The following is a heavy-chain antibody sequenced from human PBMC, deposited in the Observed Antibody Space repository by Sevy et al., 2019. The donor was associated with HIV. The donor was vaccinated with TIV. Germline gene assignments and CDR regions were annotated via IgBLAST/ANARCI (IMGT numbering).Heavy chain of an antibody. D-gene: IGHD2-21*01. Sequence: GGSLRLSCAASGFTFSSYAMSWVRQAPGKGLEWVSAISGSGGSTYYADSVKGRFTISRDNSKNTLYLQMSSLRAEDTAVYYCAKGWSTQVGIDFNAFDIWGQGTMVTVSS. CDR3: AKGWSTQVGIDFNAFDI. CDR1: GFTFSSYA. CDR2: ISGSGGST. J-gene: IGHJ3*02. V-gene: IGHV3-23*01.